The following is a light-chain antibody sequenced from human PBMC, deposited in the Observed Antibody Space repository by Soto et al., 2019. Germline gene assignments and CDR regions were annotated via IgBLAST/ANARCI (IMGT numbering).Light chain of an antibody. CDR2: DTS. J-gene: IGKJ5*01. V-gene: IGKV3-11*01. CDR3: HQRNK. Sequence: VLTRSPATLYLSPGERATLSCRASQFLRSSLAWYQQKPGQPPRLLIYDTSNRAAGVPARFRGSRSGTDFTLTISSLEHEDFAVYFCHQRNKFGQGTRLEIK. CDR1: QFLRSS.